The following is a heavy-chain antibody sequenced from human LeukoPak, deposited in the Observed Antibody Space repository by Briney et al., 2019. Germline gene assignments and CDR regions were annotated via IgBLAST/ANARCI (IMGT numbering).Heavy chain of an antibody. Sequence: SETLSLTCTVSGGSTSSTIYYWGWIRQPPGKGLEWIGYIYHSGSTYYNPSLKSRVTISVDRSKNQFSLKLSSVTAADTAVYYCARDLSVWGQGTTVTVSS. CDR2: IYHSGST. J-gene: IGHJ6*02. V-gene: IGHV4-30-2*01. CDR3: ARDLSV. CDR1: GGSTSSTIYY.